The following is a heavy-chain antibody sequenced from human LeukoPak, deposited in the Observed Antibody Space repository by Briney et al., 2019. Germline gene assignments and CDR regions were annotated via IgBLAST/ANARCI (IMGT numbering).Heavy chain of an antibody. D-gene: IGHD5-24*01. V-gene: IGHV4-59*01. Sequence: SETLSSTSTAACSFTSNYICSWIRKPPGKGLEWIGYIYYSGGTNYNPSLKSRVTISVDRSNNHFSLKLSSVTAEDTAVYYCARHGDGYSGPWLAPWGQGTQVTVSS. CDR1: CSFTSNYI. J-gene: IGHJ5*02. CDR2: IYYSGGT. CDR3: ARHGDGYSGPWLAP.